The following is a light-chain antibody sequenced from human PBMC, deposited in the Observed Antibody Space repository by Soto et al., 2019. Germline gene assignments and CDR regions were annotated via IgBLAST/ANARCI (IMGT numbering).Light chain of an antibody. CDR2: DVS. Sequence: DIQMTQSPASLSASVGDRVTISCQASQDISRYLNWYQHKPGRAPQLLINDVSSLETGVPSRFSASGSGTHFTLTINGLQPADLATYYCQQYDTPPSTFGGGTKVAIK. J-gene: IGKJ4*01. CDR3: QQYDTPPST. V-gene: IGKV1-33*01. CDR1: QDISRY.